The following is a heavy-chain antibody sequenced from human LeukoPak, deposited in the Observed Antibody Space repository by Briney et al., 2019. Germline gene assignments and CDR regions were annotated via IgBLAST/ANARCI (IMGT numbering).Heavy chain of an antibody. D-gene: IGHD6-13*01. CDR2: ISSNGGST. V-gene: IGHV3-64*01. J-gene: IGHJ3*01. CDR3: ARETISSSRAFDF. Sequence: GGSLRLSCAASGFTFSSYAMHWVRQAPWKGLEYVSAISSNGGSTYYANSVKGRFTISRDNSKNTLYLQMGSLRGEDTAVYFCARETISSSRAFDFWGQGTMVTVSS. CDR1: GFTFSSYA.